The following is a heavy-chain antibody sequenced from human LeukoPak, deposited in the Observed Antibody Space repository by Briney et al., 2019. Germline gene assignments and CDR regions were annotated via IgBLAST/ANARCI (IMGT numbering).Heavy chain of an antibody. CDR3: AREFFDTFTGYYVQDAFDV. Sequence: SETLSLTCSVSDDSISSYYWSWIRQSAGKGLEWIGHISDSGSTKYNPSPKSRVTISIDQSKNQLSLNLSSVTAADTAMYYCAREFFDTFTGYYVQDAFDVWGQGTMVTVSS. J-gene: IGHJ3*01. D-gene: IGHD3-9*01. CDR1: DDSISSYY. V-gene: IGHV4-4*07. CDR2: ISDSGST.